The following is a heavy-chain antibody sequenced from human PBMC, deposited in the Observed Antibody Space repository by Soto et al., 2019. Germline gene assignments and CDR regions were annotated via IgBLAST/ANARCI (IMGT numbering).Heavy chain of an antibody. CDR1: GFTFSNHG. J-gene: IGHJ4*02. Sequence: QVQLVESGGGVVQPGRPLRLSCAASGFTFSNHGMHWVRQAPGKGLEWVAVIWYDGSYKYYADSVKGRFTISRDNSKNTLYLQMNSLRAEDTALYYCARQDMVSYYFDSWGQGTLVTVSS. CDR3: ARQDMVSYYFDS. V-gene: IGHV3-33*01. CDR2: IWYDGSYK. D-gene: IGHD2-8*01.